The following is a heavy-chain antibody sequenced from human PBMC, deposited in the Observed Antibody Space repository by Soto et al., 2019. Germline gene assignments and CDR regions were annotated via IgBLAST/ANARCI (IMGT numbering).Heavy chain of an antibody. V-gene: IGHV4-59*01. CDR3: ARWDGIMYYFDF. CDR1: GGSSTSYY. Sequence: TETLSLTCTVSGGSSTSYYWSWIRQPPGKGLEWIGYIYHSGSTNYNPSLKSRVTISVDTSKNQFSLKVSSVTAADTAVYYCARWDGIMYYFDFWGQGTLVTVSS. D-gene: IGHD1-1*01. CDR2: IYHSGST. J-gene: IGHJ4*02.